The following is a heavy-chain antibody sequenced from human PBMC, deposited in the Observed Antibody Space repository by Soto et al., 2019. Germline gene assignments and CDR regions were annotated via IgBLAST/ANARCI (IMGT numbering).Heavy chain of an antibody. V-gene: IGHV3-30-3*01. Sequence: QVQLVESGGGVVQPGRSLRLSCAASGFTFSSYAMHWVRQAPGKGLEWVAVISYDGSNKYYADSVKGRFTISRDNSKNTLYLQMNSLRAEDTAVYYCARAPHFVYAVAGLSPNYYYYGMDVWGQGTTVTVSS. CDR2: ISYDGSNK. CDR1: GFTFSSYA. J-gene: IGHJ6*02. CDR3: ARAPHFVYAVAGLSPNYYYYGMDV. D-gene: IGHD6-19*01.